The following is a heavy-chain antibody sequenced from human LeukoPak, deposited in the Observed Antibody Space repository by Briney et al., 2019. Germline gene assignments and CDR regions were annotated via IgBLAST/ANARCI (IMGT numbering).Heavy chain of an antibody. CDR1: GFTFSSYG. V-gene: IGHV3-30*18. CDR3: AKEGCDYGGNLCFDP. CDR2: MSYDGSNK. J-gene: IGHJ5*02. D-gene: IGHD4-23*01. Sequence: PGGSLRLSCAASGFTFSSYGMHWVRQAPGKGLEWVAVMSYDGSNKYYADSVKGRFTISRDNSKNTLYLQMNSLRAEDTAVYYCAKEGCDYGGNLCFDPWGQGTLVTVSS.